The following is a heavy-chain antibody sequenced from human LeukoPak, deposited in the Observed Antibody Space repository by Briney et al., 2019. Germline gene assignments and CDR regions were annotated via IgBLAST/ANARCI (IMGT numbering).Heavy chain of an antibody. CDR1: GDSINSYY. D-gene: IGHD5-18*01. J-gene: IGHJ4*02. CDR2: IYYSGST. V-gene: IGHV4-59*01. Sequence: SETLSLTCTVSGDSINSYYWSWIRQPPGKGLEWIGYIYYSGSTKYNPSLKSRVTISVDTSKNQFSLKLSSVTAADTAVYYCARAEQLWLLFDYWGQGTLVTVSS. CDR3: ARAEQLWLLFDY.